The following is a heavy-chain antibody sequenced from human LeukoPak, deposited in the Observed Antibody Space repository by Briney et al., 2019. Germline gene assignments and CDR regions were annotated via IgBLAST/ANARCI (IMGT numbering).Heavy chain of an antibody. CDR2: IYTSGST. D-gene: IGHD6-6*01. CDR3: ARVRQLVQADAFDI. CDR1: DYSISSGYGYY. J-gene: IGHJ3*02. V-gene: IGHV4-61*02. Sequence: PSETLSLTCTVSDYSISSGYGYYWSWIRQPAGKGLEWIGRIYTSGSTNYNPSLKSRVTMSVDTSKNQFSLKLSSVTAADTAVYYCARVRQLVQADAFDIWGQGTMVTVSS.